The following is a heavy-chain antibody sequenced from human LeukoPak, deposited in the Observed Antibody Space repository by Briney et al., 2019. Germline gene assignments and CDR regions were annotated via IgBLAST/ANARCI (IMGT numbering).Heavy chain of an antibody. CDR2: IFYSGST. Sequence: SETLSLTCTVSGVSINNGGYYWVWIRQLPGKGLEWIGYIFYSGSTYYTPSLKSRVTMTVDTSKNQFSLKLTSVTAADTAVYYCARVGSIGYYPYYFDYWGQGTLVTVSS. CDR1: GVSINNGGYY. CDR3: ARVGSIGYYPYYFDY. J-gene: IGHJ4*02. V-gene: IGHV4-31*03. D-gene: IGHD3-22*01.